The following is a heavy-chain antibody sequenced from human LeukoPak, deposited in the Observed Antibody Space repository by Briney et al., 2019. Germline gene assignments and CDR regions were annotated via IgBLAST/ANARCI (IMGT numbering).Heavy chain of an antibody. D-gene: IGHD2-2*01. J-gene: IGHJ3*02. CDR3: ARTRSTLGAFDI. V-gene: IGHV1-18*01. Sequence: ASVKVSCKASGYTFTSYGISWVRQAPGQGLEWMGWISAYNGNTNYAQKLQGRVTMTRDTSISTAYMELSRLRSDDTAVYYCARTRSTLGAFDIWGQGTLVTVSS. CDR2: ISAYNGNT. CDR1: GYTFTSYG.